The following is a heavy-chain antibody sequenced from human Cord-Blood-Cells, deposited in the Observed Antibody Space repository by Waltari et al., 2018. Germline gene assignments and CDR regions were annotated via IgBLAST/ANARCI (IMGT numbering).Heavy chain of an antibody. CDR3: ARGPTYYDFWGGYYDY. V-gene: IGHV1-46*01. D-gene: IGHD3-3*01. J-gene: IGHJ4*02. Sequence: QVQLVQSGAEVKKPGASVKVSCKASGYTFTSYYMHWVRQAPGQGLEWRGKINPSGGSTSYAQKFQGRVTMTRDTSTSTVYMELSSLRSEDTAVYYCARGPTYYDFWGGYYDYWGQGTLVTGSS. CDR2: INPSGGST. CDR1: GYTFTSYY.